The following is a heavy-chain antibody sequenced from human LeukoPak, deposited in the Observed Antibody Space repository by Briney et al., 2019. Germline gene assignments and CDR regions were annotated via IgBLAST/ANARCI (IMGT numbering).Heavy chain of an antibody. CDR2: ISGSGGST. V-gene: IGHV3-23*01. CDR3: AKTYGGNPWYYFDY. J-gene: IGHJ4*02. Sequence: PGRSLRLSCAASGFTFSSCAMSWVRQAPGKGLEWVSAISGSGGSTYYADSVKGRFTISRDNSKNTLYLQMNSLRAEDTAVYYCAKTYGGNPWYYFDYWGQGTLVTVSS. D-gene: IGHD4-23*01. CDR1: GFTFSSCA.